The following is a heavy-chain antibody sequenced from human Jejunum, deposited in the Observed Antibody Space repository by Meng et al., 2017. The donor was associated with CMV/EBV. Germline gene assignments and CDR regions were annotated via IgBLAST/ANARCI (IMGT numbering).Heavy chain of an antibody. CDR1: TYA. Sequence: TYAMHWVRQAPGKGLEWVAVISYDGSNKFYTDSVKGRFTISRDNSKNTLYLQMNSLRPEDTAVYYCARDHGVLEWLPRRGDSDCWGQGTQVTVSS. CDR3: ARDHGVLEWLPRRGDSDC. CDR2: ISYDGSNK. J-gene: IGHJ4*02. D-gene: IGHD3-3*01. V-gene: IGHV3-30*04.